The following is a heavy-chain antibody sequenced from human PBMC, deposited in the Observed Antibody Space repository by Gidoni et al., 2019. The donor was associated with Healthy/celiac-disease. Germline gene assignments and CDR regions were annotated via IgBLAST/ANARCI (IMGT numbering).Heavy chain of an antibody. CDR2: IYYSGST. Sequence: QVQLQESGPGLVKPSETLSLPCTVSGGPISSYYWSWIRQPPGKGLEWIGYIYYSGSTNYNPSLKSRVTISVDTSKNQFSLKLSSVTAADTAVYYCARASLVEYCSGGSCYSGPFDYWGQGTLVTVSS. CDR1: GGPISSYY. J-gene: IGHJ4*02. V-gene: IGHV4-59*01. CDR3: ARASLVEYCSGGSCYSGPFDY. D-gene: IGHD2-15*01.